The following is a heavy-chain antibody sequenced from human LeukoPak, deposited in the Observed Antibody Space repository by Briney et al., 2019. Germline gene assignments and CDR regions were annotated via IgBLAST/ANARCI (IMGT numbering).Heavy chain of an antibody. CDR3: VREDPSEYGSIDY. J-gene: IGHJ4*02. D-gene: IGHD3-10*01. CDR2: ISTSGSTI. Sequence: GGSLRLSCAASEFTISSYSMNWVRQAPGKGLEWVSYISTSGSTIKYADSVKSRFTISRDNAKNSVYVQMNSLRDEDTAVYYCVREDPSEYGSIDYWGKGTLVTVSS. CDR1: EFTISSYS. V-gene: IGHV3-48*02.